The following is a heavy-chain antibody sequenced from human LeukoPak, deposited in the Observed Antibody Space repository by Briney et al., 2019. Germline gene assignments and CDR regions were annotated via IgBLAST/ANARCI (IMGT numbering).Heavy chain of an antibody. D-gene: IGHD6-6*01. Sequence: GESLKISCKGSGYYFTNYWMAWVRQMPGKGLEYMGFIYPGENNIRYSPPFRGQVTISADKSINTAYLQWNSLKASDTAMYYCARHITTSSTSSHFDSWGQGTLVTVSS. CDR1: GYYFTNYW. J-gene: IGHJ4*02. CDR3: ARHITTSSTSSHFDS. CDR2: IYPGENNI. V-gene: IGHV5-51*01.